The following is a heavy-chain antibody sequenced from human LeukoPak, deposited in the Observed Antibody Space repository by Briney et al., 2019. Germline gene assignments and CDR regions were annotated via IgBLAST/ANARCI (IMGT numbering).Heavy chain of an antibody. CDR2: INPNGGGT. J-gene: IGHJ4*02. CDR1: GYTFTGDY. D-gene: IGHD1-26*01. V-gene: IGHV1-2*02. Sequence: ASVKVSCKASGYTFTGDYMHWVRQAPGQGLEWMGWINPNGGGTKYAQKFQGRVTMTRDTSISTAYMELSRLGSDDTAVYYCARDSGSSTFDYWGQGTLVTVSS. CDR3: ARDSGSSTFDY.